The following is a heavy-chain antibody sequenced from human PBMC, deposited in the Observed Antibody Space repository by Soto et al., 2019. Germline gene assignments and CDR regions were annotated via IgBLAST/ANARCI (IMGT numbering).Heavy chain of an antibody. J-gene: IGHJ4*02. D-gene: IGHD3-16*01. CDR3: AKARPATMGVFDY. CDR1: GYTFTSYG. CDR2: ISAYNGNT. Sequence: QVQLVQSGAEVKKPGASVKVSCKASGYTFTSYGISWVRQAPGQGLEWMGWISAYNGNTNYAQKLQGRVTMTTDTSSSTAFIELKSPRSDETTVYYCAKARPATMGVFDYWGQGTLVTVSS. V-gene: IGHV1-18*01.